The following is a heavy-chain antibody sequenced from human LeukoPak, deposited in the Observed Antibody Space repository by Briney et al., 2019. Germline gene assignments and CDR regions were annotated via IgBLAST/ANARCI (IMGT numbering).Heavy chain of an antibody. V-gene: IGHV3-48*03. CDR2: ISSSGSTI. D-gene: IGHD5-24*01. CDR1: GFTFSSYE. Sequence: AASGFTFSSYEMNWVRQAPGKGLEWVSYISSSGSTIYYADSVKGRFTISRDNAKNSLYLQMNSLRAEDTAVYYCARDNPRWNPHAFDIWGQGTMVTVSS. J-gene: IGHJ3*02. CDR3: ARDNPRWNPHAFDI.